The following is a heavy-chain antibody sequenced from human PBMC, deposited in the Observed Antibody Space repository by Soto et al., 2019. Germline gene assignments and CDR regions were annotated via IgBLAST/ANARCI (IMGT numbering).Heavy chain of an antibody. J-gene: IGHJ4*02. D-gene: IGHD2-15*01. CDR2: MYSSGYT. V-gene: IGHV4-59*01. CDR1: GDSFSRYK. CDR3: AREWSAFDY. Sequence: PSETLSLTCTVSGDSFSRYKWSWIRQPPGKGLEYIGYMYSSGYTDYNPSLKSRVTMSLDTSKNQYSLKLTSATAADTAVYYCAREWSAFDYWGQGTLVTSPQ.